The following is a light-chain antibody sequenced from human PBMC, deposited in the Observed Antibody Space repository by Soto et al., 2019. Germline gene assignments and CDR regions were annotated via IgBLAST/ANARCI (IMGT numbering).Light chain of an antibody. CDR3: QQRSNRPPRIR. V-gene: IGKV3-11*01. CDR1: HTISSW. Sequence: TQSPSTLSGSVGDRVTITSRASHTISSWLAWYPQIPGQAPRLLIYDVSTRATGIPARFSGSGSGTDFTLTISSLEPEDFAVYYCQQRSNRPPRIRFGQGTRLEI. J-gene: IGKJ5*01. CDR2: DVS.